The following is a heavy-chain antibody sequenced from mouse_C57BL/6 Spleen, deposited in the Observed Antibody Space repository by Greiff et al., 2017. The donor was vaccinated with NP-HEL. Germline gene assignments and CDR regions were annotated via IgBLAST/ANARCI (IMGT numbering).Heavy chain of an antibody. CDR3: AMGGNYRRDYFDY. CDR1: GYTFTSYW. CDR2: IHPSDSDT. Sequence: VQLQQPGAELVKPGASVKVSCKASGYTFTSYWMHWVKQRPGQGLEWIGRIHPSDSDTNYNQKFKGKATLTVDKSSSTAYMQLSSLTSEDSAVYYCAMGGNYRRDYFDYWGKGTTLTVSS. J-gene: IGHJ2*01. D-gene: IGHD2-1*01. V-gene: IGHV1-74*01.